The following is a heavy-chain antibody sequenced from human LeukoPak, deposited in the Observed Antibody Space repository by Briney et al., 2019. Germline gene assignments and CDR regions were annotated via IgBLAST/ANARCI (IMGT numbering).Heavy chain of an antibody. CDR2: IYYSGST. CDR1: GGSISSYH. J-gene: IGHJ6*01. CDR3: AKSSPTMIVAEHSDPYYYGMDV. Sequence: SETLSLTCTVSGGSISSYHWSWIRQPPGKGLEWIGHIYYSGSTNYNPSLKSRVTISVDTSKNQFSLKLSSVTAADTAVYYGAKSSPTMIVAEHSDPYYYGMDVWGQGTTVTVSS. V-gene: IGHV4-59*01. D-gene: IGHD3-22*01.